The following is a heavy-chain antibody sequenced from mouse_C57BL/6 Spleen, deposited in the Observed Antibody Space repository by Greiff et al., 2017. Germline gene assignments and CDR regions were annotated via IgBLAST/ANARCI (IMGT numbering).Heavy chain of an antibody. CDR3: ARGDTTVFNDY. V-gene: IGHV1-59*01. J-gene: IGHJ2*01. Sequence: QVQLKQPGAELVRPGTSVKLSCKASGYTFTSYWMHWVKQRPGQGLEWIGVIDPSDSYTNYNQKFKGKATLTGDTSSSTAYMQLSSLTSEDSAVYYCARGDTTVFNDYWGQGTTLTVSS. D-gene: IGHD1-1*01. CDR1: GYTFTSYW. CDR2: IDPSDSYT.